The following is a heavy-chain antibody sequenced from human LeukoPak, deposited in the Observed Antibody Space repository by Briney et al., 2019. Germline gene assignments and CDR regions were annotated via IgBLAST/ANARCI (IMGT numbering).Heavy chain of an antibody. CDR1: GGSISSYY. CDR2: IYYSGST. CDR3: ARHFLDCSSTSCYEAAAFDI. D-gene: IGHD2-2*01. J-gene: IGHJ3*02. Sequence: SETLSLTCTVSGGSISSYYWSWIRQPPGKGLEWIGYIYYSGSTNYNPSLKSRVTISVDTSKNQFSLRLSSVTAADTAVYYCARHFLDCSSTSCYEAAAFDIWGQGTMVTVSS. V-gene: IGHV4-59*08.